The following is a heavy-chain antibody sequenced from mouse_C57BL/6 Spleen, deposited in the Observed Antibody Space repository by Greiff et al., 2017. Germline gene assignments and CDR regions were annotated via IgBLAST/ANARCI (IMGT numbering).Heavy chain of an antibody. Sequence: EVQLVESGGGLVQPGGSLSISCAASGFTFTDYYMSWVRQPPGKALEWLGFIRNKANGCTTEYSASVKGRFTISRDNSQSILYLQMNALRAEDSATYYCARLYGNYVWYFDVWGTGTTVTVSS. V-gene: IGHV7-3*01. CDR2: IRNKANGCTT. CDR3: ARLYGNYVWYFDV. J-gene: IGHJ1*03. D-gene: IGHD2-1*01. CDR1: GFTFTDYY.